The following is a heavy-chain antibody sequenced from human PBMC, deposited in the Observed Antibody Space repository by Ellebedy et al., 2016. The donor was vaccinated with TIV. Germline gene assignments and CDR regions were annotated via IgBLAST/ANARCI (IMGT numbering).Heavy chain of an antibody. V-gene: IGHV1-18*04. J-gene: IGHJ4*02. CDR2: ISAYNGNT. D-gene: IGHD2-15*01. CDR3: ARDLHPSVVAATPGYY. CDR1: GYTFTSYG. Sequence: AASVKVSCKASGYTFTSYGISWVRQAPGQGLEWMGWISAYNGNTNYAQKLQDRVTMTTDTSTSTAYMELRSLRSDDTAVYYCARDLHPSVVAATPGYYWGQGTLVTVSS.